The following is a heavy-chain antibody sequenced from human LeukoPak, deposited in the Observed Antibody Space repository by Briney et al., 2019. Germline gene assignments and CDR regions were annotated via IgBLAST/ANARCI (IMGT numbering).Heavy chain of an antibody. D-gene: IGHD5-18*01. Sequence: PGGSLRLSCAASGFTFSSYSMNWVRQAPGKGLEWVSSISSSGSYIYYADSVKGRFTISRDNAKNLLYLQMNSLRAEDTAVYYCARKDRLGYSYGQGPSDFWGQGTLVTVSS. J-gene: IGHJ4*02. CDR3: ARKDRLGYSYGQGPSDF. CDR1: GFTFSSYS. CDR2: ISSSGSYI. V-gene: IGHV3-21*01.